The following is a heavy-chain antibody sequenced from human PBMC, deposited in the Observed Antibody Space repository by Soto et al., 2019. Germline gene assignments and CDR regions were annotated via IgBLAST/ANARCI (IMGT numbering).Heavy chain of an antibody. V-gene: IGHV3-30-3*02. J-gene: IGHJ5*02. D-gene: IGHD3-10*02. CDR2: ISYDGSNK. CDR3: AKDHLYIRGVIHNWFGP. Sequence: LRLSWAASGVTSSSYARHRVSQAPGKGLEWVAVISYDGSNKYYADSVKGRFTISRDNSKSTLYLQMNSLRAEDTAVYYCAKDHLYIRGVIHNWFGPWGQGTLVTLSS. CDR1: GVTSSSYA.